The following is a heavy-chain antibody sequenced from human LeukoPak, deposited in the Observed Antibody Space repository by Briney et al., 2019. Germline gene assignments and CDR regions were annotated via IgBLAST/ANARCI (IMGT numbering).Heavy chain of an antibody. J-gene: IGHJ5*02. CDR2: IYYSGST. CDR1: GGSISSYY. Sequence: PSETLSLTCTVSGGSISSYYWSWIRQPPGKGLEWIGYIYYSGSTNYNPSLKSRVTISVDTSKNQFSLKLSSVTAADTAVYYCARVAGNNWFDPWGQGTLVTVSS. CDR3: ARVAGNNWFDP. V-gene: IGHV4-59*01. D-gene: IGHD1-14*01.